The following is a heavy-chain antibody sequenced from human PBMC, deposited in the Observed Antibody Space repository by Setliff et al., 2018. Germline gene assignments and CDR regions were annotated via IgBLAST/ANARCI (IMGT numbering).Heavy chain of an antibody. J-gene: IGHJ4*02. V-gene: IGHV4-4*08. D-gene: IGHD3-3*01. Sequence: SETLSLTCTVSGGSISSNYWGWVRQPPGKGLEWIGYIYTSGSTNYNPSLKSRGTISVDTPRNQFSLELNSVTAADAAIYYCTRSSNFWNGYLFDWWGQGSLVTVSS. CDR1: GGSISSNY. CDR3: TRSSNFWNGYLFDW. CDR2: IYTSGST.